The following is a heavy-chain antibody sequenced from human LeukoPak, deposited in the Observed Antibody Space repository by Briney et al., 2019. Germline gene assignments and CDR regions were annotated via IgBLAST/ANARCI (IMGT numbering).Heavy chain of an antibody. V-gene: IGHV3-7*01. J-gene: IGHJ6*03. Sequence: GGPLRLSCAASGFTFSSYWMSWVRQAPGKGLEWVANIKQDGSEKYYVDSVKGRFTISRDNAKNSLYLQMNSLRAEDTAVYYCARRNRAAAGTRSAYYYYYMDVWGKGTTVTVSS. CDR1: GFTFSSYW. CDR3: ARRNRAAAGTRSAYYYYYMDV. D-gene: IGHD6-13*01. CDR2: IKQDGSEK.